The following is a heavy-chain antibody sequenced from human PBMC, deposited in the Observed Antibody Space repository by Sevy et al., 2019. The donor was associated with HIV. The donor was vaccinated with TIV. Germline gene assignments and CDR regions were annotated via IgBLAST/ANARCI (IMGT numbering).Heavy chain of an antibody. D-gene: IGHD3-16*02. CDR1: GGSISSYY. CDR2: IYYSGST. CDR3: ARGGSYDYIWGSYRSPHAFDI. Sequence: SETLSLTCTVSGGSISSYYWSWIRQPPGKGLEWIGYIYYSGSTNYNPSLKSRVTISVDTSKNQFSLKLSSVTAADTAVYYCARGGSYDYIWGSYRSPHAFDIWGQGTMVTVSS. V-gene: IGHV4-59*01. J-gene: IGHJ3*02.